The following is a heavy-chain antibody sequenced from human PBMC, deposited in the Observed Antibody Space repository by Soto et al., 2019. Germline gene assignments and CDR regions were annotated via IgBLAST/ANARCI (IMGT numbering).Heavy chain of an antibody. V-gene: IGHV4-30-4*01. CDR2: IYNSGGS. CDR3: VGTGTTDDY. J-gene: IGHJ4*02. D-gene: IGHD4-17*01. Sequence: SATLSLTCSVSGASVRSGDYYWSCIRQAPGKGLEWIGYIYNSGGSYYNPSLKGRLTISIDTSKNQFSLKLNSVTAADTAIYYCVGTGTTDDYWGRGTLVTVSS. CDR1: GASVRSGDYY.